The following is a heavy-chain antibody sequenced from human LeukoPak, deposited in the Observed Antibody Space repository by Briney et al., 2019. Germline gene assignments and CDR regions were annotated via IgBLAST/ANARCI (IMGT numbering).Heavy chain of an antibody. Sequence: SETLSLTCTVSGGSISSYSWNWIRQPPGKGLEWIGYIFNGGGTNYNPSLKSRVTISVDTSNNQFSLKLSSVTAADTAVYYCAKRGYNSGWSFDYWGQGTLVTVSS. D-gene: IGHD6-19*01. V-gene: IGHV4-4*08. CDR3: AKRGYNSGWSFDY. CDR1: GGSISSYS. J-gene: IGHJ4*02. CDR2: IFNGGGT.